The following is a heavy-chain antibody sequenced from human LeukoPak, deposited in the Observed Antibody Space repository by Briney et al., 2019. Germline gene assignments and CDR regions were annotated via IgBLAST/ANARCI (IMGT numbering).Heavy chain of an antibody. CDR1: GFTIRDYV. D-gene: IGHD1-20*01. CDR2: IDPSGTAL. Sequence: PGGSLRLSCAASGFTIRDYVMSWVRQAPGKGLEWVSYIDPSGTALYCADSVKGRFTVSRNNGKNSLSLQLRSLRAEDTALYYCARAAYNWNWGQGTLVTVSS. V-gene: IGHV3-11*01. J-gene: IGHJ4*02. CDR3: ARAAYNWN.